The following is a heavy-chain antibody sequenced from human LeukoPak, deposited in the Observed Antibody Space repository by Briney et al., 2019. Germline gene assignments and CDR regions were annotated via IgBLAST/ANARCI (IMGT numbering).Heavy chain of an antibody. CDR2: IKEDGSAK. CDR3: VRDSPGYGAYDFD. CDR1: GFIFSRYW. J-gene: IGHJ4*02. V-gene: IGHV3-7*04. D-gene: IGHD5-12*01. Sequence: GGSLRLSCAASGFIFSRYWMSWVRQAPGKGLEWVANIKEDGSAKYHVDSVEGRFTISRDNAKNSLYLQMNSLRAEDTAVYYCVRDSPGYGAYDFDWGEGTLVTVSS.